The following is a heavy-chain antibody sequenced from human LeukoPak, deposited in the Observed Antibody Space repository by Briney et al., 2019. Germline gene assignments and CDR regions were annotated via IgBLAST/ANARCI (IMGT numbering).Heavy chain of an antibody. Sequence: PSENLSLNCTVSVGSISSSSYYWGWSRQPPGKGLGRIGSIYYGGSTYYNPSLKSRVTISRDTSKNQFYLKLSYVTAADTAVYYCARHGRGVFGVVSDYWGQGTLVTVSS. J-gene: IGHJ4*02. CDR1: VGSISSSSYY. D-gene: IGHD3-3*01. CDR2: IYYGGST. V-gene: IGHV4-39*01. CDR3: ARHGRGVFGVVSDY.